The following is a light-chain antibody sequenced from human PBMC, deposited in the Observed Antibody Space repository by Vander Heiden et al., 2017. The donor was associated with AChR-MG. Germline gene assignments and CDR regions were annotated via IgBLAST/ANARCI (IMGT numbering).Light chain of an antibody. J-gene: IGLJ2*01. CDR1: KLGDMY. CDR3: QAWDSSTGV. Sequence: SYEPTQTLPVSVSPGQTASITCSGVKLGDMYACWYRQRPGPSPVLVIYQDSKRPSGIPERFSGSNSGNTATLTISGTQAVDEADYYGQAWDSSTGVFGGGTKLTVL. V-gene: IGLV3-1*01. CDR2: QDS.